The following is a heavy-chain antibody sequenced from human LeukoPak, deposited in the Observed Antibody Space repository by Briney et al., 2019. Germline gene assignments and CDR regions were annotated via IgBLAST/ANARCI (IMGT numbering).Heavy chain of an antibody. J-gene: IGHJ5*02. V-gene: IGHV1-2*02. Sequence: GASVKVSCKASGYTFTGYHIHWVRQAPGQGLEWMGWINPNSGGTNYAQKFQGRVTMTRDTSISTAYIELNRLRSDDTAVYYCARNRRNLGYCSSTSCYTGGWFDPWGQGTLVTVSS. D-gene: IGHD2-2*02. CDR1: GYTFTGYH. CDR3: ARNRRNLGYCSSTSCYTGGWFDP. CDR2: INPNSGGT.